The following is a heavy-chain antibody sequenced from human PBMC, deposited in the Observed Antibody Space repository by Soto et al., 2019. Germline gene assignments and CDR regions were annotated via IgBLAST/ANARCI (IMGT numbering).Heavy chain of an antibody. J-gene: IGHJ4*02. CDR3: ARVPLVLFFLYYFDY. V-gene: IGHV3-11*01. CDR2: ISSSGSTI. Sequence: PGGSLRLSCAASGFTFSDYYMSWIRQAPGKGLEWVSYISSSGSTIYYADSVKGRFTISRDNAKNSLYLQMNSLRAEDTAVYYCARVPLVLFFLYYFDYWGQGTLVTVSS. CDR1: GFTFSDYY. D-gene: IGHD6-6*01.